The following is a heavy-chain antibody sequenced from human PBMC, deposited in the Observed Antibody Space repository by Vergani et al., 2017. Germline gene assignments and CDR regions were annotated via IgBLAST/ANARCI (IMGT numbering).Heavy chain of an antibody. CDR3: AHHIKGIPFDY. J-gene: IGHJ4*02. D-gene: IGHD1-14*01. V-gene: IGHV2-5*02. Sequence: QITLKESGPTLVKPTQTLTLTCTFSGFSLSTSGVGVGWIRQPPGKALEWLAHIYWDDDKRCSPSLKSRLTITKDTSKNQVVLTMTKMDPVDTATYYCAHHIKGIPFDYWGQGTLVTVSS. CDR1: GFSLSTSGVG. CDR2: IYWDDDK.